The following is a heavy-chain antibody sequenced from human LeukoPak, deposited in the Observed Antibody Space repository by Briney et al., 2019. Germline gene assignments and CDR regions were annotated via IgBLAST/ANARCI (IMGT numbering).Heavy chain of an antibody. J-gene: IGHJ4*02. CDR1: GFTFSSYA. CDR2: IISSGGST. CDR3: AKFTYYYDSSGTGFDY. V-gene: IGHV3-23*01. Sequence: PGGSLRLSCAASGFTFSSYAMSWVRQAPGKGLEWVSTIISSGGSTYYADPVKGRFTVSRDNSKSMLYLQIKSLRAEDTAVYYCAKFTYYYDSSGTGFDYWGQGTLVTVSS. D-gene: IGHD3-22*01.